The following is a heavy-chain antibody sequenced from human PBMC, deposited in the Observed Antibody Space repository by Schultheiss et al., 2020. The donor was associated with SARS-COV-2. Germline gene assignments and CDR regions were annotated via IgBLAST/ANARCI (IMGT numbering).Heavy chain of an antibody. D-gene: IGHD3-22*01. CDR3: AKAYYTRGYYAFSY. CDR1: GGSISSGGYY. J-gene: IGHJ4*02. V-gene: IGHV4-39*01. Sequence: SETLSLTCTVSGGSISSGGYYWSWIRQPPGKGLEWIGSIYYSGSTFYNPSLKGRVTMSVDTSKNQFSLKLNFVTAADTAVYYCAKAYYTRGYYAFSYGGQGTLVTVSS. CDR2: IYYSGST.